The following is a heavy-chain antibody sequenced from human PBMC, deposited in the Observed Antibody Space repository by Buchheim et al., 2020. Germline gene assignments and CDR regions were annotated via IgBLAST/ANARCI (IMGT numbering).Heavy chain of an antibody. Sequence: EVQLVESGGGLVQPGGSLRLSCAASGFTFSSYSMNWVRQAPGKGLEWVSYISSSSSTIYYADSVKGRFTISRDNAKNSLYLQMNSLRDEDTAVYYCENEYIVKVPYYYYYGMDVWGQGTT. D-gene: IGHD5-12*01. CDR3: ENEYIVKVPYYYYYGMDV. V-gene: IGHV3-48*02. CDR2: ISSSSSTI. CDR1: GFTFSSYS. J-gene: IGHJ6*02.